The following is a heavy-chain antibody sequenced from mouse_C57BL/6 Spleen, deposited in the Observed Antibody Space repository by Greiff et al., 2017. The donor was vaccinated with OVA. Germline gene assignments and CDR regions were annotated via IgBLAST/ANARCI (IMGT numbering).Heavy chain of an antibody. Sequence: EVKLMESGAGLVKPGGSLKLSCAASGFTFSSYAMSWVRQTPEKSLEWVAYISSGGDYIYYAATVKGRFTISRDNARHTLYLQMSSLKSEDTAMYYCTRITTVVEYFDYWGQGTTLTVSS. CDR1: GFTFSSYA. J-gene: IGHJ2*01. CDR3: TRITTVVEYFDY. V-gene: IGHV5-9-1*02. D-gene: IGHD1-1*01. CDR2: ISSGGDYI.